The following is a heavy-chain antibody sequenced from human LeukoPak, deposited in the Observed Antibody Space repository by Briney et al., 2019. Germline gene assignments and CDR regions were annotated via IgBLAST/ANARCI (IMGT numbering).Heavy chain of an antibody. D-gene: IGHD5-18*01. Sequence: SETLSLTCTVSGGSISSYYWSWIRQPPGKGLEWIGYIYYSGSTNYNSSLKSRVTISVDTSKNQFSLKLSSVTAADTAVYYCARHGVDTAMVTRFRYYYYGMDVWGQGTTVTVSS. CDR1: GGSISSYY. CDR3: ARHGVDTAMVTRFRYYYYGMDV. J-gene: IGHJ6*02. V-gene: IGHV4-59*08. CDR2: IYYSGST.